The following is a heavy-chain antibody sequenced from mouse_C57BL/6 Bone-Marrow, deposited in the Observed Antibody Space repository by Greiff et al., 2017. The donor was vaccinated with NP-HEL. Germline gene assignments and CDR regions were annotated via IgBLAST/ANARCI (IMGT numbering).Heavy chain of an antibody. V-gene: IGHV5-15*04. Sequence: EVMLVQSGGGLVQPGGSLKLSCAASGFTFSDYGMSWVRQAPRKGPAWVAFINNFAYSIYYEEHLTGPFTLTRDNAKNTRYLEMSSLRSEYTAMYYCARRYYGSSYGFADWGQGTLVTVSA. CDR2: INNFAYSI. J-gene: IGHJ3*01. CDR3: ARRYYGSSYGFAD. D-gene: IGHD1-1*01. CDR1: GFTFSDYG.